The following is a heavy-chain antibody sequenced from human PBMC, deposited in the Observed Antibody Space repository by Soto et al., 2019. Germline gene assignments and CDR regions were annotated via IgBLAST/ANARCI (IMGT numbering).Heavy chain of an antibody. CDR2: ISGSGGST. CDR3: AKYAGLAIVVGGAFDV. Sequence: EVQLLESGGGLVQPGGSLRLSCAASGFTFSSYAMSWVRQAPGKGLEWVSAISGSGGSTYYADSVKGRFTISRDNSKNTLYLQMNSLRAEDTAVYYCAKYAGLAIVVGGAFDVWGQGTTVTVSA. CDR1: GFTFSSYA. D-gene: IGHD1-26*01. J-gene: IGHJ3*01. V-gene: IGHV3-23*01.